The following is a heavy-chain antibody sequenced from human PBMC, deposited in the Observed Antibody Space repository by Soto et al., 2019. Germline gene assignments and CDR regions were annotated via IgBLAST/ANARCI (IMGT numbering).Heavy chain of an antibody. CDR1: GGSISSSSYY. Sequence: PSETLSLTCTVSGGSISSSSYYWGWIRQPPGKGLEWIGSIYYSGSTYYNPSLKSRVTISVDTSKNQFSLKLSSVTAADTAVYYCARQRDLMGFWSGYYTEFDYWGQGTLVTVSS. CDR2: IYYSGST. V-gene: IGHV4-39*01. D-gene: IGHD3-3*01. J-gene: IGHJ4*02. CDR3: ARQRDLMGFWSGYYTEFDY.